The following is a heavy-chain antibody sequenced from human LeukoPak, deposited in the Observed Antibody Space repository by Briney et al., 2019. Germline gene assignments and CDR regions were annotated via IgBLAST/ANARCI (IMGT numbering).Heavy chain of an antibody. D-gene: IGHD5-12*01. CDR3: AKRLSGYDWD. V-gene: IGHV3-23*01. CDR1: GFTFSSYG. J-gene: IGHJ4*02. Sequence: GGSQRLSCAASGFTFSSYGMSWIRQAPGKGLEWVSAISGSGGSRYYADSVKGRFTISRDNSKNTLYLQMNNLRAEDTALYYCAKRLSGYDWDWGQGTLVTVSS. CDR2: ISGSGGSR.